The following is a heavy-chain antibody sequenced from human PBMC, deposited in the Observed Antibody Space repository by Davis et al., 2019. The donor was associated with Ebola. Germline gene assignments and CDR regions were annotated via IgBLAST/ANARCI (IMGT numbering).Heavy chain of an antibody. CDR3: ARERVVAATRGDGYYYYGMDV. CDR1: GGSISSGGHS. D-gene: IGHD2-15*01. Sequence: PSETLSLTCAVSGGSISSGGHSWSWIRQPPGKGLEWIGYIYNSGITHYNPSLKSRVTISADRSKKQFSLKLSSVTAADTAVYYCARERVVAATRGDGYYYYGMDVWGQGTTVTVSS. V-gene: IGHV4-30-2*01. CDR2: IYNSGIT. J-gene: IGHJ6*02.